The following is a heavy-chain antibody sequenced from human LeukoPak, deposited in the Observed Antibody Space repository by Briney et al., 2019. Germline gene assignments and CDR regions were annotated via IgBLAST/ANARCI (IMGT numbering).Heavy chain of an antibody. J-gene: IGHJ5*02. Sequence: ASVKVSCKASGGTFSSYATSWLRQAPGQGLEWMGRIIPILGIANYAQKFQGRVTITADKSTSTAYMELSSLRSEDTAVYYCARSRDIVVVPAAIDWFDPWGQGTLVTVSS. CDR2: IIPILGIA. V-gene: IGHV1-69*04. D-gene: IGHD2-2*02. CDR1: GGTFSSYA. CDR3: ARSRDIVVVPAAIDWFDP.